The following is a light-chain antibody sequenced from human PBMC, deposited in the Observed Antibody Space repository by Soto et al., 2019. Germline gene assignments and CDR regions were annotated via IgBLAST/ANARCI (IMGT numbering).Light chain of an antibody. V-gene: IGKV3-11*01. CDR2: DAS. CDR3: QQRSNWPYT. J-gene: IGKJ2*01. Sequence: EIVLTQSPATLSLSPVERATLSCRASQSVSSYLAWYQQKPGQAPRLLIYDASNRATGIPARFSASGSGTDFTLTISSLEPEDFAVYYCQQRSNWPYTFGQGTKVDIK. CDR1: QSVSSY.